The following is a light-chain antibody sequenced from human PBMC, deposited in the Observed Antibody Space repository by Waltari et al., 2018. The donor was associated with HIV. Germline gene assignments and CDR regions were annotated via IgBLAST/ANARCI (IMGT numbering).Light chain of an antibody. CDR3: AAWDDSLSGVV. CDR1: SSNLGRTY. Sequence: QSVLTQPPSASGTPGQRVTLSCSGCSSNLGRTYVYWYPPLPGTAPNLLIYRNNQRPSGVPDRFSGSKSGTSASLAISGLRSEDEADYYCAAWDDSLSGVVFGGGTKLTVL. V-gene: IGLV1-47*01. CDR2: RNN. J-gene: IGLJ2*01.